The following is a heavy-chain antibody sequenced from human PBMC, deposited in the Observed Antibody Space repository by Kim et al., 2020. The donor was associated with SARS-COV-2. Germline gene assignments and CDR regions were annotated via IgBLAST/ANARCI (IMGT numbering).Heavy chain of an antibody. CDR2: ISYDGSNK. CDR3: AKDQGVGATASDY. Sequence: GGSLRLSCVASGFTFSSYGMHWVRQAPGKGLEWVAVISYDGSNKYYADSVKGRFTISRDNSKNTLYLQMNSLRAEDTAVYYCAKDQGVGATASDYWGQGTLVTVSS. J-gene: IGHJ4*02. D-gene: IGHD1-26*01. CDR1: GFTFSSYG. V-gene: IGHV3-30*18.